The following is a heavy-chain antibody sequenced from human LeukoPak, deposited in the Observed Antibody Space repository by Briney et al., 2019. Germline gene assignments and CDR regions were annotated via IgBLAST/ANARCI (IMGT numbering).Heavy chain of an antibody. CDR1: GGSFSGYC. Sequence: PSETLSLTCAVYGGSFSGYCWSWIRQPPGKGLEWIGEINHSGSTNYNPSLKSRVTISVDTSKNQFSLKLSSVTAADTAVYCCARLITYYDFWSGYYSGAFDIWGQGTMVTVSS. CDR3: ARLITYYDFWSGYYSGAFDI. D-gene: IGHD3-3*01. J-gene: IGHJ3*02. CDR2: INHSGST. V-gene: IGHV4-34*01.